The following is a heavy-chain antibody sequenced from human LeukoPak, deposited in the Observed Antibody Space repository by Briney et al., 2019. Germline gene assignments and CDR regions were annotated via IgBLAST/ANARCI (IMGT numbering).Heavy chain of an antibody. J-gene: IGHJ4*02. D-gene: IGHD1-26*01. V-gene: IGHV1-18*01. CDR2: ISAYNGNT. Sequence: ASVKVSCKASGYTFTSYGISWVRQAPGQGLEWMGWISAYNGNTNYAQKLQGRVTMTTDTSTSTAYMGLRSLRSDDTAVYYCARDRAGATYPNYDYWGQGTLVTVSS. CDR1: GYTFTSYG. CDR3: ARDRAGATYPNYDY.